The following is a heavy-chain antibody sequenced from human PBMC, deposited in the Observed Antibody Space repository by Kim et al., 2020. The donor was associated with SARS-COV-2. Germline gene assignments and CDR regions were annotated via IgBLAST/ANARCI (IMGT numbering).Heavy chain of an antibody. CDR3: ARGVEWIQLYYFDY. D-gene: IGHD5-18*01. V-gene: IGHV4-34*01. Sequence: SETLSLTCAVYGGSFSGYYWSWILQPPGKGLEWIGEINHSGSTNYNPSLKSRVTISVDTSKNQFSLKLSSVTAADTAVYYCARGVEWIQLYYFDYWGQGT. J-gene: IGHJ4*02. CDR2: INHSGST. CDR1: GGSFSGYY.